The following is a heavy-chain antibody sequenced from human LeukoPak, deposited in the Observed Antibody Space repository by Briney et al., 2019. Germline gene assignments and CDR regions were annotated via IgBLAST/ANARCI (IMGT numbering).Heavy chain of an antibody. CDR3: ARHGSLYGSNYFDY. CDR2: IYHSGST. Sequence: SETLSLTCAVSGYSISSGYYWGWIRQPPGKGLEWIGSIYHSGSTYYNPSLKSRVAISVDTSKNQFSLKLSSVTAADTAVYYCARHGSLYGSNYFDYWGQGTLVTVSS. CDR1: GYSISSGYY. D-gene: IGHD4-23*01. J-gene: IGHJ4*02. V-gene: IGHV4-38-2*01.